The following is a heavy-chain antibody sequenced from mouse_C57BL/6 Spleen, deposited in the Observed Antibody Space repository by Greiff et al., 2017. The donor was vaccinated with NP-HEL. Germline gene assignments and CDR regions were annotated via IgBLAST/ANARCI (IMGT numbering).Heavy chain of an antibody. V-gene: IGHV5-6*01. J-gene: IGHJ3*01. D-gene: IGHD2-4*01. CDR1: GFTFSSYG. Sequence: EVHLVESGGDLVKPGGSLKLSCAASGFTFSSYGMSWVRQTPDKRLEWVATISSGGSYTYYPDSVKGRFTSSRDNAKNTLYLQMSSLKSEDTAMYYCARQGYDYDEGFAYWGQGTLVTVSA. CDR2: ISSGGSYT. CDR3: ARQGYDYDEGFAY.